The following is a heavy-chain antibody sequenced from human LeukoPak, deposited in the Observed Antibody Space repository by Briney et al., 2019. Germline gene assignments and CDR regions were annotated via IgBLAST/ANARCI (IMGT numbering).Heavy chain of an antibody. CDR1: GFSSNNYG. Sequence: QSGGSLRLSCAASGFSSNNYGMHWVRHTPSKGLEWVAFIRFDGTEKFYADSVKGRFTISRDNAKNSLYLQMNSLRAEDTAIYYCARGAGYSSGWYHRNDYWGQGTLVTVSS. CDR3: ARGAGYSSGWYHRNDY. V-gene: IGHV3-30*02. D-gene: IGHD6-19*01. CDR2: IRFDGTEK. J-gene: IGHJ4*02.